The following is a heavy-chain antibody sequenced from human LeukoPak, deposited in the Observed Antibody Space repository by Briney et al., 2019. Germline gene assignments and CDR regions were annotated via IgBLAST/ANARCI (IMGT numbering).Heavy chain of an antibody. J-gene: IGHJ4*02. Sequence: GESLKISCKGSGYGFTSYWIGWVRQMPGKGLEWMGIIYPGDSDTRYSPSFQGQVTISADKSISTAYLQWSSLKASDTAMYYCARTDYTYYDSSGYCFDYWGQGTLVTVSS. CDR3: ARTDYTYYDSSGYCFDY. D-gene: IGHD3-22*01. CDR2: IYPGDSDT. CDR1: GYGFTSYW. V-gene: IGHV5-51*01.